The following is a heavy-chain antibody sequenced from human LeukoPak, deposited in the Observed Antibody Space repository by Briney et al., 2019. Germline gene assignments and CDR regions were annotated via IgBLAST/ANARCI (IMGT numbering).Heavy chain of an antibody. D-gene: IGHD4-23*01. V-gene: IGHV1-69*04. CDR2: IIPILGIA. J-gene: IGHJ4*02. CDR3: ARGDDGGNSVGQED. Sequence: SVKVSCTASGGTFSSYAISWVRQAPGQGLEWMGRIIPILGIANYAQKFQGRVTITADKSTSTAYMELSSLRSEDTAVYYCARGDDGGNSVGQEDWGQGTLVTVSS. CDR1: GGTFSSYA.